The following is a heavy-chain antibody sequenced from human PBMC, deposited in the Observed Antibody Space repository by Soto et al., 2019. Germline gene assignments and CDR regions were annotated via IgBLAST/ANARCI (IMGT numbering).Heavy chain of an antibody. D-gene: IGHD3-9*01. V-gene: IGHV3-23*01. CDR3: AKDGNPIPYLTGYYRLGWFDP. J-gene: IGHJ5*02. Sequence: EVQLLESGGGLVQPGGSLRLSCAASGFTFSSYAMNWVRQAPGKGLEWVSAISGSGGSTYYADSVKGRFTISRDNSKNTLYLQMNSLRAEDTAVYYCAKDGNPIPYLTGYYRLGWFDPWGQGTLVTVSS. CDR1: GFTFSSYA. CDR2: ISGSGGST.